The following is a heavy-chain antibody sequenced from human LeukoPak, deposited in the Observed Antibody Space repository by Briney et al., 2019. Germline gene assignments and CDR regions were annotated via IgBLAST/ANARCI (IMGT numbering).Heavy chain of an antibody. V-gene: IGHV3-53*01. CDR2: IFRGGNT. CDR3: AGSTYGSAHVLNY. Sequence: GGSLRLSCAATGYTVRSNYMSWVRQAPGKGLEWVSGIFRGGNTDYADSVKDRFTISRDNSKDPLYLQMNSLRVEETAVYYCAGSTYGSAHVLNYWGQGTLVTVSS. D-gene: IGHD3-10*01. CDR1: GYTVRSNY. J-gene: IGHJ4*02.